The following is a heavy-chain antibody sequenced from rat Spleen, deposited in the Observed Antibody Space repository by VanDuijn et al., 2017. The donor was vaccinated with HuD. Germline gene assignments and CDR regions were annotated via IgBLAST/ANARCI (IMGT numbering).Heavy chain of an antibody. D-gene: IGHD1-6*01. CDR1: GFSLTSNS. Sequence: QVQLKESGPGLVQPSQTLSLTCTVSGFSLTSNSVSWVRQPPGKGLEWMGVIWGNGNTNYNSALKSRLSISRDTSKSQVFLKMNSLQTEDTAMYFCARWKYTTDWFAYWGQGTLVTVSS. CDR2: IWGNGNT. CDR3: ARWKYTTDWFAY. V-gene: IGHV2-13*01. J-gene: IGHJ3*01.